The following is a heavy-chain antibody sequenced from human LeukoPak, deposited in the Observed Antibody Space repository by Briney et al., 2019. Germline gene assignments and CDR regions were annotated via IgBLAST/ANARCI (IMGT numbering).Heavy chain of an antibody. Sequence: ASVKVSCKASGYTFTSYYMHWVRQAPGQGLEWMGIINPSGGSTSYAQKYQGRVTMTRDTSTSTVYTELSSLRSEDTAVYYCAREYYYDSSGYPSNDYWGQGTLVTVSS. CDR3: AREYYYDSSGYPSNDY. D-gene: IGHD3-22*01. J-gene: IGHJ4*02. CDR1: GYTFTSYY. CDR2: INPSGGST. V-gene: IGHV1-46*01.